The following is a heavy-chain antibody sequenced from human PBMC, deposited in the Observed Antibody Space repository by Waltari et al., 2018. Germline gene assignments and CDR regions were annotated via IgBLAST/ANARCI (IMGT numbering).Heavy chain of an antibody. CDR3: ARDGSGSYWTTYYYYGMDV. CDR1: GFPFSSYG. V-gene: IGHV3-33*01. Sequence: QVQLVESGGGVVQPGRSLRLSCAASGFPFSSYGLHWARQAPGQGLEWVAVIWYDGSNKYYADSVKGRFTISRDYSKNTLYLQMNSLRAEDTAVYYCARDGSGSYWTTYYYYGMDVWGQGTTVTVSS. CDR2: IWYDGSNK. D-gene: IGHD3-10*01. J-gene: IGHJ6*02.